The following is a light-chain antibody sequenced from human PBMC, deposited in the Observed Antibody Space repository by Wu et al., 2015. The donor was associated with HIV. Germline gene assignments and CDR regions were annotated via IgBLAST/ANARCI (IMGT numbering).Light chain of an antibody. CDR1: QSVGAN. J-gene: IGKJ2*01. CDR2: GAF. V-gene: IGKV3-15*01. Sequence: EILMTQSPATLSLSPGERATLSCRACQSVGANLAWYQHKRGQAPRLVISGAFTRATGIPVRFSGDGSGPDFTLTISNVQAEDSATYYCQQYESRPYTLGQGTNLEIK. CDR3: QQYESRPYT.